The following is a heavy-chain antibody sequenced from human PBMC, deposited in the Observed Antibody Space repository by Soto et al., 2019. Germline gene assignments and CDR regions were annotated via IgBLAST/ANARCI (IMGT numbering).Heavy chain of an antibody. CDR1: GNTFASYG. V-gene: IGHV1-18*01. CDR2: ISAYNGNT. CDR3: ARGGYDLIGSYYYGMDV. Sequence: ASVKVSCKASGNTFASYGISWVRQAPGQGLEWMGWISAYNGNTNYAQKLQGRVTMTTDTSTSTAYMELRSLRSDDTAVYYCARGGYDLIGSYYYGMDVWGQGTTVTVSS. D-gene: IGHD5-12*01. J-gene: IGHJ6*02.